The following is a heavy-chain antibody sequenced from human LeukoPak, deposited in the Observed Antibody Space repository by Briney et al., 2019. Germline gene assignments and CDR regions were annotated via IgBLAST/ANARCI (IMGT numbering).Heavy chain of an antibody. D-gene: IGHD5-12*01. CDR2: INAGNGNT. CDR1: GYTFTSYA. J-gene: IGHJ3*02. CDR3: ARGVDYSGYDLDYDAFDI. Sequence: GASVKVSCKASGYTFTSYAMHWVRQAPGQRLEWMGWINAGNGNTKYSQKFQGRVTITRDTSASIAYMELSSLRSEDTAVYYCARGVDYSGYDLDYDAFDIWGQGTMVTVSS. V-gene: IGHV1-3*01.